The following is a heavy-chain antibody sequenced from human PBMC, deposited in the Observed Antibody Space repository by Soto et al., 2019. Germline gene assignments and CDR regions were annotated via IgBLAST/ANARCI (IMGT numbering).Heavy chain of an antibody. CDR2: IKQDESEI. J-gene: IGHJ3*02. Sequence: GGSLRLSCAASGFALSSYWMTWVRQAPGKGLEWVASIKQDESEIYYVDSVKGRFTIARDNAKNSLYLQMNSLRAEDTAVYYCAKDEVSVVVVVAAWDHDAFDIWGQGTMVTVSS. CDR3: AKDEVSVVVVVAAWDHDAFDI. CDR1: GFALSSYW. D-gene: IGHD2-15*01. V-gene: IGHV3-7*03.